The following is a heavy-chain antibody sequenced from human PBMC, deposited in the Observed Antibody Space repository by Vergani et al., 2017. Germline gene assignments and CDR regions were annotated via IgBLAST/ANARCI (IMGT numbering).Heavy chain of an antibody. J-gene: IGHJ4*02. CDR3: ANHGPITMIAFDY. CDR2: ISGSGGST. CDR1: GYTLTELS. D-gene: IGHD3-22*01. Sequence: VQLVQSGAEVKKPGASVKVSCKVSGYTLTELSMHWVRQAPGKGLEWVSAISGSGGSTYYADSVKGRFTISRDNSKNTLYLQMNSLRAEDTAVYYCANHGPITMIAFDYWGQGTLVTVSS. V-gene: IGHV3-23*04.